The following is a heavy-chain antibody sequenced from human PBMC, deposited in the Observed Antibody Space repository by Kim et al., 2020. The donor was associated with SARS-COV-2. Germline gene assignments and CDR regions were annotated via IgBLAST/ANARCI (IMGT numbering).Heavy chain of an antibody. CDR3: ARGRGYCSGGSCYGYGMDV. V-gene: IGHV4-34*01. Sequence: SETLSLTCAVYGGSFSGYYWSWIRQPPGKGLEWIGEINHSGSTNYNPSLKSRVTISVDTSKNQFSLKLSSVTAADTAVYYCARGRGYCSGGSCYGYGMDVWGQGTTVTVSS. J-gene: IGHJ6*02. D-gene: IGHD2-15*01. CDR2: INHSGST. CDR1: GGSFSGYY.